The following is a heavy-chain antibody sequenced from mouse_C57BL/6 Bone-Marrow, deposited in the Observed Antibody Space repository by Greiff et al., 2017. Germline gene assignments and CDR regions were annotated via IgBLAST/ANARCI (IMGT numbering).Heavy chain of an antibody. Sequence: EVQLKESGPELVKPGASVKMSCKASGYTFTDYNMHWVKQSHGKSLEWIGYINPNNGGTSYNQKFKGKATLTVNKSSSTAYMELRSLTSEDSAVYYCARAEYDGYYVWFAYWGQGTLVTVSA. CDR2: INPNNGGT. V-gene: IGHV1-22*01. CDR1: GYTFTDYN. CDR3: ARAEYDGYYVWFAY. J-gene: IGHJ3*01. D-gene: IGHD2-3*01.